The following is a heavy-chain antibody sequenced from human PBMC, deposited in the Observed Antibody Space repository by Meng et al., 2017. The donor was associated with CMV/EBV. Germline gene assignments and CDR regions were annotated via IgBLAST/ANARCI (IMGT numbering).Heavy chain of an antibody. V-gene: IGHV3-23*03. J-gene: IGHJ4*02. Sequence: ESLKISCGASGFTFSNFDMSWVRQAPGKGLEWVSFIYRGGVSTYYADSVRGRFTISRDNSKNALYLQMNSLRAEDTAVYYCAKLAGSSWYGSYFDYWGQGTLVTVSS. CDR3: AKLAGSSWYGSYFDY. CDR1: GFTFSNFD. CDR2: IYRGGVST. D-gene: IGHD6-13*01.